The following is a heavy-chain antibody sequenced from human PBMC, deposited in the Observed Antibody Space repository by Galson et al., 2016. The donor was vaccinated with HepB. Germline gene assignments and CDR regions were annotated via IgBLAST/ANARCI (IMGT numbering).Heavy chain of an antibody. J-gene: IGHJ6*02. D-gene: IGHD2-15*01. Sequence: SLRLSCAASGFIFSNYGMRWVRQSAGKGPEWLAVVAHEGTVRYYRDSVRGRFTISRDNSKNMVYLQMNSLRAEDTAVYYCARDTKGRVEVVVAANYYYYYGMDVWGQGTTVTVSS. CDR1: GFIFSNYG. CDR3: ARDTKGRVEVVVAANYYYYYGMDV. V-gene: IGHV3-30*03. CDR2: VAHEGTVR.